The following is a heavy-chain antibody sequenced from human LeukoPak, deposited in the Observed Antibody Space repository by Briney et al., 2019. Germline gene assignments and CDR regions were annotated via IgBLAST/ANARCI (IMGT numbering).Heavy chain of an antibody. Sequence: ASVKVSCKASGYSFTAYYMHWVRQAPGQGLEWMGWFNPETGGTNYAQKFQGRVTMTTDTTISPAYMELTRLRSDDTAVYDCASALNSRSSSCWGQGTRVTVSS. D-gene: IGHD6-13*01. CDR3: ASALNSRSSSC. J-gene: IGHJ4*02. CDR2: FNPETGGT. CDR1: GYSFTAYY. V-gene: IGHV1-2*02.